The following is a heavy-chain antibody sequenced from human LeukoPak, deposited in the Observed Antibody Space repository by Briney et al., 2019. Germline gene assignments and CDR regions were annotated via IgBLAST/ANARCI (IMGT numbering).Heavy chain of an antibody. D-gene: IGHD4-23*01. CDR3: AALTGGDDAFDI. Sequence: SETLSLTCTVSGGSISSGSYYWSWLRQPAWKGLEWIGRIYTSGSTNYNPSLKSRVTISVDTSKNRFSLKLSSVTAADTAVYYCAALTGGDDAFDIWGQGTMVTVSS. V-gene: IGHV4-61*02. CDR2: IYTSGST. J-gene: IGHJ3*02. CDR1: GGSISSGSYY.